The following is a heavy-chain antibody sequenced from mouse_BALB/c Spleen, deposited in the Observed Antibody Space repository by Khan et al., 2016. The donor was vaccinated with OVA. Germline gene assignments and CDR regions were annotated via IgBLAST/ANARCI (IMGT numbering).Heavy chain of an antibody. CDR3: ARHGRYDWFAY. D-gene: IGHD2-14*01. CDR2: INPSTDYT. Sequence: VQLQQSGAELAKPGASVKMSCKASGYTFTTYWMHWIKQRPGQGLEWIGYINPSTDYTEYNQKFKDKATLTADKSSSPAYMQLSSLTSEDSAVYYCARHGRYDWFAYWGQGTLVTVSA. V-gene: IGHV1-7*01. J-gene: IGHJ3*01. CDR1: GYTFTTYW.